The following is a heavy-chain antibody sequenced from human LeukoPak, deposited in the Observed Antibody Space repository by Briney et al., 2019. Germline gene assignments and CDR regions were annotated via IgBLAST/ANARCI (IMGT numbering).Heavy chain of an antibody. D-gene: IGHD1-1*01. CDR1: GYTFTGYY. Sequence: GASVKVSCKASGYTFTGYYMHWVRQAPGQGLEWMGWINPNSGGTNYAQKFQGRVTMTRDTSISTAYMELSRLRSDDTAVYYCARAQYNTWPPAPIDYWGQGTLVTVSS. V-gene: IGHV1-2*02. J-gene: IGHJ4*02. CDR2: INPNSGGT. CDR3: ARAQYNTWPPAPIDY.